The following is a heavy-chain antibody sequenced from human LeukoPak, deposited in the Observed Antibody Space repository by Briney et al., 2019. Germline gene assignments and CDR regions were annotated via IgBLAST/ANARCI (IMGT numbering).Heavy chain of an antibody. V-gene: IGHV5-51*01. CDR3: ARQSQGGNSRWYYY. CDR2: IHPGDSDT. CDR1: GYSFTDLW. D-gene: IGHD6-13*01. Sequence: GESLKISCKASGYSFTDLWIGWVRQMPGKGLEWMGIIHPGDSDTRYRLSFQGQVTISADKSISTAYLQWSSLKASDTAMYYCARQSQGGNSRWYYYWGQGTLVTVSS. J-gene: IGHJ4*02.